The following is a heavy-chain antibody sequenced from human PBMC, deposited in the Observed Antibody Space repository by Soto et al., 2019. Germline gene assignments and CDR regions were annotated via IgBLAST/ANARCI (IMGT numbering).Heavy chain of an antibody. CDR2: ITGSDGST. D-gene: IGHD3-16*01. V-gene: IGHV3-23*01. Sequence: GGSLRLSCAASGFTSSSYAMSWFRQAPGKGLERGSAITGSDGSTYYADSMKGRFNISRDNSKNRVYRQGNSLRAEDTAVYYCAKSPLSRAPALRYYGMDVWGQGTTGTVAS. J-gene: IGHJ6*02. CDR3: AKSPLSRAPALRYYGMDV. CDR1: GFTSSSYA.